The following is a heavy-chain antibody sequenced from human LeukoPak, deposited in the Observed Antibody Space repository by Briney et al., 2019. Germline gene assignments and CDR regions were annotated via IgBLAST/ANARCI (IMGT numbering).Heavy chain of an antibody. Sequence: SATLSLTWTVSCGSISSGSDDWSWIRQPPGRGLEWFGYIYYGGSTNYTPSLKSRVTISVDTSKNQFSLKLSSVTAADTAVYYCARVPLDYDFWVFDYWGQGTLVTVSS. CDR2: IYYGGST. J-gene: IGHJ4*02. CDR3: ARVPLDYDFWVFDY. V-gene: IGHV4-61*01. CDR1: CGSISSGSDD. D-gene: IGHD3-3*01.